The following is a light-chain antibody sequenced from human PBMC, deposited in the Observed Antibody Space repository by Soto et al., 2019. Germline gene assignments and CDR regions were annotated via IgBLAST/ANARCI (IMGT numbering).Light chain of an antibody. CDR3: SSYAGRNTLV. CDR1: SSDVGGYNY. Sequence: QSALTQPPSASGSPGQSVTISCTGTSSDVGGYNYVSWYQQHPGKVPKLMIYEVSKRPSGVPDRFSGSKSGNTASLTVSGLQAEDEADYYCSSYAGRNTLVFGGVTKLTVL. CDR2: EVS. V-gene: IGLV2-8*01. J-gene: IGLJ2*01.